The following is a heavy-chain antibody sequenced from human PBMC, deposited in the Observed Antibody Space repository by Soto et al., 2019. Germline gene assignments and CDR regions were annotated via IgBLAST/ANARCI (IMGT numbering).Heavy chain of an antibody. CDR1: KFTFDDYA. V-gene: IGHV3-9*01. J-gene: IGHJ6*02. CDR2: ISWNGGSI. D-gene: IGHD1-26*01. Sequence: EVQLVESGGGLVQPGRSLRLSCAASKFTFDDYAMHWVRQAPGKGLEWVSGISWNGGSIGYADSVKARFTISRDNAKNSLYLQMNSLRVEDTALYYCAKDISGRGSFYYYHGLDVWGQGTTVIVSS. CDR3: AKDISGRGSFYYYHGLDV.